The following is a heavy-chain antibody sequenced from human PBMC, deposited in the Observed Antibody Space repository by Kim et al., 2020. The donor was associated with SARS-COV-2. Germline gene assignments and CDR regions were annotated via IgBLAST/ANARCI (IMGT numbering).Heavy chain of an antibody. CDR3: ARARCSSDCCSFDH. V-gene: IGHV4-28*03. CDR1: GYSISSNNW. CDR2: IYYNGNT. D-gene: IGHD2-2*01. Sequence: SETLSLTCAVSGYSISSNNWWAWIRQPPGEGLEWIGYIYYNGNTYYNPSLKSRVTMSVDTSKSQFSLNLGSVTAVDTAVYYCARARCSSDCCSFDHWGQG. J-gene: IGHJ4*02.